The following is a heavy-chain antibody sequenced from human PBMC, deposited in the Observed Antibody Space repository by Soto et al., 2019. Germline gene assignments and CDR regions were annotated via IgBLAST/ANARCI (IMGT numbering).Heavy chain of an antibody. V-gene: IGHV4-59*08. D-gene: IGHD6-19*01. CDR3: ASRRVSSGRGLDS. CDR2: IHYSGST. Sequence: SETLSLTCTVSGASISSYSWSWIRQPPGKGLEWIGYIHYSGSTNYNPSLRSRVTISVDMSKNYFSLKLNSVTAADTAIYYCASRRVSSGRGLDSWGQGTLVTVS. J-gene: IGHJ4*02. CDR1: GASISSYS.